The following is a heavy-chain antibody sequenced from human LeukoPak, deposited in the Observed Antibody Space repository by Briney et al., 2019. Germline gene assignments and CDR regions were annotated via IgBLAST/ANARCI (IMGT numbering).Heavy chain of an antibody. CDR1: GFTFGSYE. D-gene: IGHD1-26*01. CDR3: ARDNSGSYPPIFDS. CDR2: ITSTGSDT. V-gene: IGHV3-48*03. J-gene: IGHJ4*02. Sequence: GGSLRLSCAGSGFTFGSYEMNWVRQAPGRGLEWVSFITSTGSDTYYADSVRGRFATSRDNAKDSLYLQMNSLRVEDTAVYYCARDNSGSYPPIFDSWGQGTLVTVSS.